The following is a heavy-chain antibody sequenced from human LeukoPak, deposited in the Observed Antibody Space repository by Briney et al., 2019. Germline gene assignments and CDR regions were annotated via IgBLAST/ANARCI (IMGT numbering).Heavy chain of an antibody. CDR1: GFTFSSYG. Sequence: GGSLRLSCAASGFTFSSYGMHWVRQAPGKGLEWVAVISYDGSNKYYADSVKGRFTISRDNSKNTLYLQMNSLRAEDTAVYYCANTLKEWLVLDAFDIWGQGTMVTVSS. D-gene: IGHD6-19*01. V-gene: IGHV3-30*18. J-gene: IGHJ3*02. CDR3: ANTLKEWLVLDAFDI. CDR2: ISYDGSNK.